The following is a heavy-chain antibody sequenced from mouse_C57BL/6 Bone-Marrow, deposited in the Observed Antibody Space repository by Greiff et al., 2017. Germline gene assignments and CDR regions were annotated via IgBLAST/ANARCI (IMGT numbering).Heavy chain of an antibody. Sequence: QVQLQQPGAELVKPGASVKLSCKASGYTFTSYWMQWVKQRPGQGLEWIGEIDPSDSYTNYNQKFKGKATLTVDTSSSTAYMQLSSLTSEDSAVYYCARPSFNWYFDVWGTGTTVTVSS. CDR3: ARPSFNWYFDV. CDR2: IDPSDSYT. V-gene: IGHV1-50*01. CDR1: GYTFTSYW. J-gene: IGHJ1*03. D-gene: IGHD6-1*01.